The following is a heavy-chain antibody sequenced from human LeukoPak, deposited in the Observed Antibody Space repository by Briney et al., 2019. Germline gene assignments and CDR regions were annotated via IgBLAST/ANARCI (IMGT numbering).Heavy chain of an antibody. V-gene: IGHV3-30*04. D-gene: IGHD1-7*01. CDR2: ISYDGSNK. CDR1: RFTFSSYA. CDR3: ARDGSFMGTNFDY. J-gene: IGHJ4*02. Sequence: HTGGSLRLSCAASRFTFSSYAMHWVRQAPGKGLEWVALISYDGSNKYYADSVKGRFTISRDNAKNSLYLQINSLRAEDTAVYYCARDGSFMGTNFDYWGQGTLVTVSS.